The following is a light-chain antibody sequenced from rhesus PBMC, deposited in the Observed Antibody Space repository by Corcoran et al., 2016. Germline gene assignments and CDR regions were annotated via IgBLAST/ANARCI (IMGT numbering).Light chain of an antibody. J-gene: IGKJ4*01. Sequence: DIQMTQSPSSLSASVGDRATITCMASQGISDSLRWYQQKLGETLKRLFSAASSLESGVPSRFSVNGSRTDFTRTISNLQPEDFATYYCLQGYSSPLTFGGGTKVEIK. V-gene: IGKV1-36*02. CDR3: LQGYSSPLT. CDR1: QGISDS. CDR2: AAS.